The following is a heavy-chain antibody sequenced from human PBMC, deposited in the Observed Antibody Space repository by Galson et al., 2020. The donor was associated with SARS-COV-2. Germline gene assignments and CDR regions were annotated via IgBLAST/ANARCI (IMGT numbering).Heavy chain of an antibody. CDR1: GDSVSSNSAA. D-gene: IGHD2-15*01. J-gene: IGHJ6*02. CDR3: ARVWQLLGPTVWYYYGMDV. Sequence: SQTLSLTCAISGDSVSSNSAAWNWIRQSPSRGLEWLGRTYYRSKWYNDYAVSVKSRITINPDTSKNQFSLQLNSVTPEDTAVYYCARVWQLLGPTVWYYYGMDVWVQGTTVTVSS. V-gene: IGHV6-1*01. CDR2: TYYRSKWYN.